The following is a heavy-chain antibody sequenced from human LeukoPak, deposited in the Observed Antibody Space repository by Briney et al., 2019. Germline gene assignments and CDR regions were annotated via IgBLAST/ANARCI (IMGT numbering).Heavy chain of an antibody. Sequence: ASGKVSCKASGYTFTIYGIRRVREAAGQGLEGVGWISADTGNTDYAQKLQGIVTITRDTSASTAYMELSSLRSEDTAVYYCARGDYGDYYFDYWGQGTLVTVSS. CDR2: ISADTGNT. V-gene: IGHV1-18*01. J-gene: IGHJ4*02. D-gene: IGHD4-17*01. CDR3: ARGDYGDYYFDY. CDR1: GYTFTIYG.